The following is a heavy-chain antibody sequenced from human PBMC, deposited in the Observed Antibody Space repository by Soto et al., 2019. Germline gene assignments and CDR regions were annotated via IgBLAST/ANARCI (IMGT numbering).Heavy chain of an antibody. CDR3: ARGDSSREIFDY. D-gene: IGHD6-13*01. J-gene: IGHJ4*02. CDR1: GGSISSSSYY. V-gene: IGHV4-39*01. Sequence: QLQLQESGPGLVKPSETLSLTCTVSGGSISSSSYYWGWIRQPPGKGLEWIGCIYYSGSTYYNPSLKSRVTISVDTSKNQFSLKLSSVTAADTAVYYCARGDSSREIFDYWGQGTLVTVSS. CDR2: IYYSGST.